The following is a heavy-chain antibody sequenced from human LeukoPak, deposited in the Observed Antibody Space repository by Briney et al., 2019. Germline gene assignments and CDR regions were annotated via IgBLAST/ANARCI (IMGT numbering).Heavy chain of an antibody. Sequence: SETLSLTCAVYGGSFSGYYWSWIRQPPGKGLEWIGEINHSGSTNYNPSLKSRVTISVDTSKNQFSLKLSSVTAADTAVYYCARCGGAPYYYYMDVWGKGTTVTVSS. CDR1: GGSFSGYY. CDR3: ARCGGAPYYYYMDV. V-gene: IGHV4-34*01. D-gene: IGHD3-16*01. CDR2: INHSGST. J-gene: IGHJ6*03.